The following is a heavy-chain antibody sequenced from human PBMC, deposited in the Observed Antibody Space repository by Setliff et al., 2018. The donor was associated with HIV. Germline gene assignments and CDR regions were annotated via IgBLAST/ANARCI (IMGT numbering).Heavy chain of an antibody. CDR1: GLPFYNYW. D-gene: IGHD6-13*01. CDR2: IKQDGSDM. V-gene: IGHV3-7*01. CDR3: ATQTGVYNSHWYDY. Sequence: GGSLRLSCVASGLPFYNYWMTWLRRAPGRGLEWVANIKQDGSDMHYIESVKGRFTIFRDNAKNSVFLQMNSLRAEDTGVYYCATQTGVYNSHWYDYWGQGAMVTVSS. J-gene: IGHJ4*02.